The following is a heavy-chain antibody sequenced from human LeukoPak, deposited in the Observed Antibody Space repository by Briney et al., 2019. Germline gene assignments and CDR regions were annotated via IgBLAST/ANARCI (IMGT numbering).Heavy chain of an antibody. D-gene: IGHD2-21*02. V-gene: IGHV4-59*01. Sequence: SETLSLTCTVSGGSINSYYWSWIRQPPGKGLEWIAYIYYSGSTNYNPSLKSRVTISVDTAKNQFSLKLSSVTAADTAVYYCARAPGAVVTAILDAFDIWGQGTMVTVSS. CDR1: GGSINSYY. CDR3: ARAPGAVVTAILDAFDI. CDR2: IYYSGST. J-gene: IGHJ3*02.